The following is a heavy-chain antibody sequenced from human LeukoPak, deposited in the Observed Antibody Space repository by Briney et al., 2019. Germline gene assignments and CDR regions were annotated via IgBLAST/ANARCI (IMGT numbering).Heavy chain of an antibody. CDR2: IYNSGTT. CDR1: GGSISGYY. CDR3: ARARLGELSLLDY. D-gene: IGHD3-16*02. J-gene: IGHJ4*02. Sequence: SETLSLTCTISGGSISGYYWSWIRQPPGKGLEWIGYIYNSGTTNYSPSLKGRVTMSVATSNNQFSLKLTSVTAADTAVYYCARARLGELSLLDYWGQGLLVTVSS. V-gene: IGHV4-59*01.